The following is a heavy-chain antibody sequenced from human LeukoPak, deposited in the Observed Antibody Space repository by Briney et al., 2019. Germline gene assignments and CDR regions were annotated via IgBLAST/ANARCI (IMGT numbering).Heavy chain of an antibody. CDR2: INPNSGGT. Sequence: ASVKVSCKASGYTFTGYYMHWVRQAPGQGLEWMGWINPNSGGTNYARKFQGRVTMTRDTSISTAYMELSRLRSDDTAVYYCAREIAAASFPNWGQGTLVTVSS. J-gene: IGHJ4*02. V-gene: IGHV1-2*02. CDR1: GYTFTGYY. CDR3: AREIAAASFPN. D-gene: IGHD6-13*01.